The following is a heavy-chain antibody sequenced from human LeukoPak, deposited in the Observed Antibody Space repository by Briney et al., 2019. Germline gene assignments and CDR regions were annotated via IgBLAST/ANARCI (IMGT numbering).Heavy chain of an antibody. CDR3: ARELLMITFGGVIGGSAFDI. Sequence: GGSLRLSCAASGFTFSNYWMTWVRQAPGKGLEWVANIKQDGSEKYYVDSVKGRFTISRDNAKNSLYLQMNSLRAEDTAVYYCARELLMITFGGVIGGSAFDIWGQGTMVTVSS. J-gene: IGHJ3*02. V-gene: IGHV3-7*01. CDR2: IKQDGSEK. CDR1: GFTFSNYW. D-gene: IGHD3-16*02.